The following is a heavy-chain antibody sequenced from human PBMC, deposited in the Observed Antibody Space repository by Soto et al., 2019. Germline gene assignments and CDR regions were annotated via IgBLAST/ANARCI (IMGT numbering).Heavy chain of an antibody. Sequence: SETLSLTCTVSGSSIDSSGYYWGWIRQPPGKGLEWIGSMFYGVSTYYNPSLKSRVTVSVDTSKNQFSLNPRSVTAAHTAVYYCARLPSRHLVEYWGQGTLVTV. V-gene: IGHV4-39*01. CDR3: ARLPSRHLVEY. CDR1: GSSIDSSGYY. D-gene: IGHD3-16*01. J-gene: IGHJ4*02. CDR2: MFYGVST.